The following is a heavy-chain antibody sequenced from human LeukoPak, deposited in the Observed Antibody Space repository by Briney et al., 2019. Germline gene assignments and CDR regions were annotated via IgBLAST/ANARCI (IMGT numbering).Heavy chain of an antibody. Sequence: PGGSLRLSCAASGFTFSDYYMSWIRQAPGKGLEWVAVISYDGNNKYYGDSVKGRVSISRDNSKNTVDLQMNSLGAEDTAVYYCARDGSSWYDSAFDIWGQGTMVTVSS. CDR3: ARDGSSWYDSAFDI. CDR1: GFTFSDYY. CDR2: ISYDGNNK. V-gene: IGHV3-30*03. D-gene: IGHD6-13*01. J-gene: IGHJ3*02.